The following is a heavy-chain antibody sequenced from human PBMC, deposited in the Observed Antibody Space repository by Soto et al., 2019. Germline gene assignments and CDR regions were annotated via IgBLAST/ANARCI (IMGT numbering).Heavy chain of an antibody. Sequence: QTLSLTCAISGDSVSSNSVAWNWIRQSPARGLEWLGRTYYRSKWYNDYAASMKSRISINPDTSKNQFSLQLNSVTPEDTAVYYCARGSDSSFDYWGQGSQVTVSS. CDR2: TYYRSKWYN. J-gene: IGHJ4*02. V-gene: IGHV6-1*01. CDR1: GDSVSSNSVA. CDR3: ARGSDSSFDY. D-gene: IGHD2-21*02.